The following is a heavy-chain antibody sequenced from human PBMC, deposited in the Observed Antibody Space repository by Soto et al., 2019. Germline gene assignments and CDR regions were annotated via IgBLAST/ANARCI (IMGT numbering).Heavy chain of an antibody. V-gene: IGHV4-39*01. J-gene: IGHJ4*02. CDR3: ARVAGVVVVAATV. CDR1: GGSISSSSYY. CDR2: IYYSGST. Sequence: SETLSLTCTVSGGSISSSSYYWGWIRQPPGKGLEWIGSIYYSGSTYYNPSLKSRVTISVDTSKNQFSLKLSSVTAADTAVYYCARVAGVVVVAATVWGQGTLVTVSS. D-gene: IGHD2-15*01.